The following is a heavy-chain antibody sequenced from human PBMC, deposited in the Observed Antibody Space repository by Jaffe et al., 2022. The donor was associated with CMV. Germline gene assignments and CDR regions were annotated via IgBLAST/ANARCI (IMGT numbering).Heavy chain of an antibody. J-gene: IGHJ6*03. D-gene: IGHD6-6*01. CDR3: ARTPRGIAARPLPTYYYYYYMDV. V-gene: IGHV2-70*15. CDR2: IDWDDDK. CDR1: GFSLSTSGMC. Sequence: QVTLRESGPALVKPTQTLTLTCTFSGFSLSTSGMCVSWIRQPPGKALEWLARIDWDDDKYYSTSLKTRLTISKDTSKNQVVLTMTNMDPVDTATYYCARTPRGIAARPLPTYYYYYYMDVWGKGTTVTVSS.